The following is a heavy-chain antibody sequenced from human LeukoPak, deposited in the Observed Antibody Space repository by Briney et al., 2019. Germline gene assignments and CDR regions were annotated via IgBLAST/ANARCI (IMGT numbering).Heavy chain of an antibody. D-gene: IGHD6-13*01. V-gene: IGHV4-34*01. Sequence: SETLSLTCAVYGGSFSGYYWSWIRQPPGKGLEWIGEINHSGSTNYNPSLKSRVTISVDTSKNQFSLKLSSVTAADTAVYYCANRIAAAGSKEFDPWGQGTLVTVSS. CDR1: GGSFSGYY. J-gene: IGHJ5*02. CDR2: INHSGST. CDR3: ANRIAAAGSKEFDP.